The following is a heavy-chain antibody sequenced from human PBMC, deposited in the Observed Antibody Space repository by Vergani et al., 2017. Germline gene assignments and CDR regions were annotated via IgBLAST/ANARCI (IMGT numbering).Heavy chain of an antibody. CDR3: AKEDYYDSSGLYTGGY. J-gene: IGHJ4*02. D-gene: IGHD3-22*01. CDR2: IWYDGSNK. V-gene: IGHV3-33*06. Sequence: QVQLVESGGGVVQPGRSLRLSCAASGFTFSSYGMHWVRQAPGKGLEWVAVIWYDGSNKYYADSVKGRFTISRDNSKNTLYLQMNSLRADDTAVYYCAKEDYYDSSGLYTGGYWGQGTLVTVSS. CDR1: GFTFSSYG.